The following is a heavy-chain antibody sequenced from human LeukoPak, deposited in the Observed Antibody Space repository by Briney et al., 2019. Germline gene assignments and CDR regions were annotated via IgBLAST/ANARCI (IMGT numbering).Heavy chain of an antibody. J-gene: IGHJ4*02. V-gene: IGHV4-39*07. CDR2: IYYSGNT. D-gene: IGHD6-13*01. Sequence: PSETLSLTCTVSGGSISGSSYYWGWIRQPPGKGLEWIGSIYYSGNTYYNPSLKSRVTISVDTSKNQFSLKLSSVTAADTAVYYCARGLSAAPPGRYWGQGTLVTVSS. CDR1: GGSISGSSYY. CDR3: ARGLSAAPPGRY.